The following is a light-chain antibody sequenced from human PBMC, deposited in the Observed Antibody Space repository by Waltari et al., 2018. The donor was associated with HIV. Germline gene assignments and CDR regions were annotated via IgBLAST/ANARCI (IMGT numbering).Light chain of an antibody. CDR2: DVS. J-gene: IGLJ3*02. CDR3: ESYTSTSVWV. V-gene: IGLV2-14*03. CDR1: SNDVGGYNY. Sequence: QSALTQPASVSGSPGQSITISCTGSSNDVGGYNYVSWYQQHPGKAPILTIYDVSTRPSGVSDRFSGSKAGDTASLTISGLQPEDEADYYCESYTSTSVWVFGGGTRLTVL.